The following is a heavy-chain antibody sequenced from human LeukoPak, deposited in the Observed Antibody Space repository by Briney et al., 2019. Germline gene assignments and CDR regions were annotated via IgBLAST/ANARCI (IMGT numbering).Heavy chain of an antibody. Sequence: GGSLRPSCAASGFTFTTYSMNWVRQAPGKGLEWVSYISPSSSTIYYADSVKGRFTISRDNAKNSLYLQMNSLRADDTAVYYCARGGDFYWGQGTLVTVSS. CDR2: ISPSSSTI. D-gene: IGHD3-3*01. J-gene: IGHJ4*02. CDR1: GFTFTTYS. V-gene: IGHV3-48*01. CDR3: ARGGDFY.